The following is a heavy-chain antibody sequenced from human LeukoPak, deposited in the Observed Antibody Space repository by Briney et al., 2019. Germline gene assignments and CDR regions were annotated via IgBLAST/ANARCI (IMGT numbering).Heavy chain of an antibody. D-gene: IGHD1-7*01. CDR2: IRGSGGTT. J-gene: IGHJ5*02. CDR1: GFTFSSYA. V-gene: IGHV3-23*01. Sequence: GGSLRLSCTASGFTFSSYAMSWVRQAPGKGLEWVSTIRGSGGTTYYADSVKGRFTISRDNSKNTLYLQMCSLRADDTAIYYCAKGGTGSTDWFDPWGRGTLVTVSS. CDR3: AKGGTGSTDWFDP.